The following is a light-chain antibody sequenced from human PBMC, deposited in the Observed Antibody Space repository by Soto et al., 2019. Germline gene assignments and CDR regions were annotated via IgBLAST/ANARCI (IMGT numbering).Light chain of an antibody. CDR3: QQHVTYSRT. J-gene: IGKJ1*01. Sequence: DIQMTQSPSTLSASVGDRVTITCRASQNISRWLAWYQQKPGNAPKLLIFKASSLPSGFPSRFSGSGSGTEFTLTISSLQPDDFATYYCQQHVTYSRTFGQGTKVEI. V-gene: IGKV1-5*03. CDR2: KAS. CDR1: QNISRW.